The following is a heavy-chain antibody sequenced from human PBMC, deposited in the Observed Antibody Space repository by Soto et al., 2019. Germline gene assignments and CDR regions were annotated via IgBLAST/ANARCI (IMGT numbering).Heavy chain of an antibody. D-gene: IGHD3-22*01. CDR2: IDPSDSQT. Sequence: GESLQICCKGSGYSFAGYWITWVRQKPGKGREWMGRIDPSDSQTYYSPSFRGHVTISVTKSITTVFLQWSSLRASDTAMYYCARQIYDSDTGPNFQYYFDSWGQGTPVNVSS. V-gene: IGHV5-10-1*01. CDR1: GYSFAGYW. J-gene: IGHJ4*02. CDR3: ARQIYDSDTGPNFQYYFDS.